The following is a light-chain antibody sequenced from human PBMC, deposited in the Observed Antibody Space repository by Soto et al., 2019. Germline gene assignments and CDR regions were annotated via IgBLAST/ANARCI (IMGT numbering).Light chain of an antibody. V-gene: IGLV2-8*01. J-gene: IGLJ3*02. CDR1: SSDGGGYNY. CDR2: EVS. Sequence: QSVLTQPPSASGSPGQSVTISCTGTSSDGGGYNYVSWYQQHPGKAPKLMIYEVSKRPSGVPDRFSGSKSGNTASLPVSGLQAEDEADYYCTSYAGDTSLGVLGGGTKLTVL. CDR3: TSYAGDTSLGV.